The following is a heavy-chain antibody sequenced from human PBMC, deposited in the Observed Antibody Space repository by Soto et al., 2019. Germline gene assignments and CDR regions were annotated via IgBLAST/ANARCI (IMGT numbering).Heavy chain of an antibody. CDR3: ARDRHATTALAPYNWFES. D-gene: IGHD1-1*01. J-gene: IGHJ5*01. V-gene: IGHV3-21*01. CDR2: ISSSSSYV. CDR1: GFTFSSYS. Sequence: EVQLVESGGGLVKAGGSLRLSCAASGFTFSSYSMNWVRQAPGKGLEWVSSISSSSSYVYYADSVKGRFTISRDNAKNSLYLQMNSLTAEDTAVYYCARDRHATTALAPYNWFESWGQGTLVTVSS.